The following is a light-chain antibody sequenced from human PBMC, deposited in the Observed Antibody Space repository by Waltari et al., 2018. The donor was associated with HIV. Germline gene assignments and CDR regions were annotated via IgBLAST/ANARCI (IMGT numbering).Light chain of an antibody. Sequence: IVLTQSPATLSLSPVERATLSCRASQSVSSYLAWYQQKPGQAPRLLIYDASNRAAGIPARFIGSGSGTDFTLTISSLEPEDFAVYYCQQRSDSWTFGQGTKVEIK. CDR2: DAS. J-gene: IGKJ1*01. CDR3: QQRSDSWT. CDR1: QSVSSY. V-gene: IGKV3-11*01.